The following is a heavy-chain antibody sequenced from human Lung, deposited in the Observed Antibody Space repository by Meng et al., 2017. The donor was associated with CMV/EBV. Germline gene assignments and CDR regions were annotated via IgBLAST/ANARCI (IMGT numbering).Heavy chain of an antibody. J-gene: IGHJ5*02. CDR2: IYYSGNT. CDR1: GDSICSSARY. V-gene: IGHV4-31*03. CDR3: ARLGGFLNWFDP. D-gene: IGHD2-15*01. Sequence: TGSGDSICSSARYWTLIRQRPGRGLEWIGYIYYSGNTYSNPSLKSRVTISVETSKNQLSLRLISVTAADTAVYYCARLGGFLNWFDPWGQGTLVTVSS.